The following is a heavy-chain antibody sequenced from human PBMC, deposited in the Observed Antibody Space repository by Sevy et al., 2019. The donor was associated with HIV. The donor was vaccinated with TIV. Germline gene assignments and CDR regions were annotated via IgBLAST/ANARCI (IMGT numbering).Heavy chain of an antibody. CDR1: GGSISSSSYY. V-gene: IGHV4-39*01. Sequence: SETLSLTCTVSGGSISSSSYYWGWIRQPPGKGLEWIGCIYYSGSTYSNPSLKSRVTISVDTSKNPFSLKLGSVTAADTAVYYCAGHYGDGRKSAFDIWGQGTMVTVSS. J-gene: IGHJ3*02. D-gene: IGHD4-17*01. CDR2: IYYSGST. CDR3: AGHYGDGRKSAFDI.